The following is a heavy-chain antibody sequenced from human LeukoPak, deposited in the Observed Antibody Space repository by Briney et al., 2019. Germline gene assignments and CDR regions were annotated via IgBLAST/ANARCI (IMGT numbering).Heavy chain of an antibody. CDR3: ARADLHAFDI. J-gene: IGHJ3*02. CDR1: GFTFSSYW. V-gene: IGHV3-7*04. Sequence: SGGSLRLSCAVSGFTFSSYWMSWVRQAPGKGLQWVANIKQDGSDKYYVDSVKGRFTISRDNAKNSLYLQMNSLRAEDTAVYYCARADLHAFDIWGQGTSVTVSS. CDR2: IKQDGSDK.